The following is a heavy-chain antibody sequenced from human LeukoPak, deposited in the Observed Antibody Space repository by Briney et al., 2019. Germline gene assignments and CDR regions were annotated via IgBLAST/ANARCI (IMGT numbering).Heavy chain of an antibody. Sequence: GGSLRLSCAASGFTFSSYEMNWVRQAPGKGLEWVSGISGSGDNTNYADSVKGRFTISRDNSKNSLYLQMNSLRAEDTAVYYCARDHRGDLIFGYWGQGTLVTVSS. V-gene: IGHV3-48*03. D-gene: IGHD2-21*02. CDR3: ARDHRGDLIFGY. J-gene: IGHJ4*02. CDR2: ISGSGDNT. CDR1: GFTFSSYE.